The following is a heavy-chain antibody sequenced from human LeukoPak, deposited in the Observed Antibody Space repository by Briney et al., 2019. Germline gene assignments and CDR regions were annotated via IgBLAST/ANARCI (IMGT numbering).Heavy chain of an antibody. Sequence: PGGSLRLSCAASGFTFSSYAMSWVRQAPGKGLEWVSAISGSGGSTYYADSVKGRFTISRDNAKNSLYLQMNSLRAEDTAVYYCARVYGDDIYYYYGMDVWGQGTTVTVSS. CDR1: GFTFSSYA. V-gene: IGHV3-23*01. J-gene: IGHJ6*02. D-gene: IGHD4-17*01. CDR2: ISGSGGST. CDR3: ARVYGDDIYYYYGMDV.